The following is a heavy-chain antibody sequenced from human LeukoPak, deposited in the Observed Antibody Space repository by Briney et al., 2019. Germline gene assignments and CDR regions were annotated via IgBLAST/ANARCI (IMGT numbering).Heavy chain of an antibody. CDR3: ARVIGWDEPFDI. D-gene: IGHD1-26*01. V-gene: IGHV3-30*02. Sequence: PGGSLRLSCAASGITFSNYGMHWVRQAPGKGLEWVAFIRYDGSNKYYADSVKGRFTISRDNSKNTLYLQMNSLRAEDTAVYYCARVIGWDEPFDIWGQGTMVTVSS. J-gene: IGHJ3*02. CDR1: GITFSNYG. CDR2: IRYDGSNK.